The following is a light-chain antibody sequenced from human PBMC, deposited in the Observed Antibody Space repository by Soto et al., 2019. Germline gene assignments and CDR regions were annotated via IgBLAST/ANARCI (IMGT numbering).Light chain of an antibody. J-gene: IGKJ5*01. CDR3: QQYGSSIT. V-gene: IGKV3-20*01. Sequence: EIALTESQATLSLSPGERATLSCRARQRVSSSYLAWYQQKPGQAPRLLIYGASSRATGIPDRFSDSGSGTDFTLTISRLEPEDFAVYYCQQYGSSITFGQGTRLEI. CDR1: QRVSSSY. CDR2: GAS.